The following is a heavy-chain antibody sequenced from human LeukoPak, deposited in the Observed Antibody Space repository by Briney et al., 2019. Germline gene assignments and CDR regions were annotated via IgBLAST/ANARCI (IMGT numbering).Heavy chain of an antibody. Sequence: PSETLSLTCAVYGGSFSGYYWSWIRQPPGKGLEWIGEINHSGSTNYNPSLKSRVTISVDTSKNQFSLKLSSVTAADTAVYYCARQEVPRIGNWFDPWGQGTLVTVSS. CDR1: GGSFSGYY. J-gene: IGHJ5*02. D-gene: IGHD1-1*01. V-gene: IGHV4-34*01. CDR2: INHSGST. CDR3: ARQEVPRIGNWFDP.